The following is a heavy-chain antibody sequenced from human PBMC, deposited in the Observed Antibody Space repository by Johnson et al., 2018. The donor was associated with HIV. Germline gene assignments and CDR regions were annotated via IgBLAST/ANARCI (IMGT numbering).Heavy chain of an antibody. CDR1: GFTFSDYY. J-gene: IGHJ3*02. D-gene: IGHD3-3*01. V-gene: IGHV3-11*01. CDR3: ARARTYYNFWSDAFDI. Sequence: VQLVESGGGLVKPGGSLRLSCAASGFTFSDYYMSWIRQAPGKGLEWVSYISSSGSTIYYADSVKGRLTISRDNSKNTLYLQMNSLRAEDTALYYCARARTYYNFWSDAFDIWGQGTLVTVSS. CDR2: ISSSGSTI.